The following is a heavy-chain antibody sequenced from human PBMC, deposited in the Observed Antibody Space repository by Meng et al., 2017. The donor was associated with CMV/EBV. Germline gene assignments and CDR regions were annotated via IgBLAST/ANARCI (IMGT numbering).Heavy chain of an antibody. V-gene: IGHV4-34*01. J-gene: IGHJ4*02. CDR3: AFSQVVPAAKYYFDY. CDR1: GWSFSGYY. D-gene: IGHD2-2*01. CDR2: INHSGST. Sequence: SETLSLTCAVYGWSFSGYYWSWLRQPPGKGLEWIGEINHSGSTNYNPSLKSRVTISVDTSKNQFSLKLSSVTAADTAVYYCAFSQVVPAAKYYFDYWGQGTLVTVSS.